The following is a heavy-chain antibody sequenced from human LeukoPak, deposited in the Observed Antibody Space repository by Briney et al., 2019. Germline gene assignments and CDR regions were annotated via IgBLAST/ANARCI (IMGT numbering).Heavy chain of an antibody. D-gene: IGHD4-23*01. V-gene: IGHV3-20*01. CDR2: INWNGGST. Sequence: RPGGSLRLSCAASGFTFDDYGMSWVRQAPGKGLEWVSGINWNGGSTGYADSVKGRFTISRGNAKNSLYLQMNSLRAEDTALYHCAKSHYGGSFDYWGQGTLVTVSS. CDR3: AKSHYGGSFDY. CDR1: GFTFDDYG. J-gene: IGHJ4*02.